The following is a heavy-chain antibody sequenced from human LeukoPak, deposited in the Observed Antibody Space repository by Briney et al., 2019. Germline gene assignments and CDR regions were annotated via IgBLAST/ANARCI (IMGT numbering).Heavy chain of an antibody. D-gene: IGHD2-21*01. CDR2: IFTSGST. V-gene: IGHV4-4*09. Sequence: SETLSLTCTVSGGSISSYNWGWIRQPPGKGLEWIGNIFTSGSTNYNPNYNPSVKSRVTISVDTSKIQFSLKLSSVTAADTAVYYCASLSIGQRPYYYYYMDVWGKGTTVTVSS. CDR3: ASLSIGQRPYYYYYMDV. CDR1: GGSISSYN. J-gene: IGHJ6*03.